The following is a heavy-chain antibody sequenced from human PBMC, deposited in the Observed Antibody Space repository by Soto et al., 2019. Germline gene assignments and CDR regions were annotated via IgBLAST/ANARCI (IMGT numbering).Heavy chain of an antibody. V-gene: IGHV5-51*01. Sequence: PGESLKISCKGSGYSFTSYWIGWVRQMPGKGLEWMGIIYPGDSDTRYSPSFQGQVTISADKSISTAYLQWSSLKASDTAMYYCARSARGSQVLRFLEWSHPRTRNWFDPWGQGTLVTVSS. CDR2: IYPGDSDT. D-gene: IGHD3-3*01. J-gene: IGHJ5*02. CDR3: ARSARGSQVLRFLEWSHPRTRNWFDP. CDR1: GYSFTSYW.